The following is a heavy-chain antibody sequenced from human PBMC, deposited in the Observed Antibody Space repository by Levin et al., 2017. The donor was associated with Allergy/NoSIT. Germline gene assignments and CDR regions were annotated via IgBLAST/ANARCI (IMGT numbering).Heavy chain of an antibody. CDR3: ARVLRFYYYYYMDV. CDR1: GFTFSSYG. CDR2: IWDDGYKK. Sequence: GESLKISCAASGFTFSSYGMHWVRQAPGKGLEWVAVIWDDGYKKYYADSVKGRFTISRDNSKNTLYLPLNSLRAEDTAVYYCARVLRFYYYYYMDVWGKGTTVTVSS. J-gene: IGHJ6*03. D-gene: IGHD5-12*01. V-gene: IGHV3-33*01.